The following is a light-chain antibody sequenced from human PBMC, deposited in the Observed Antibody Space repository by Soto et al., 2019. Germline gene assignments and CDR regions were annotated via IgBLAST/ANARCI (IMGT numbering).Light chain of an antibody. CDR3: SSYTSSSTLLYV. J-gene: IGLJ1*01. CDR1: SSDVGGYNY. Sequence: QSVVTQPASVSGSPGQSTTISCTGTSSDVGGYNYVSWYQQHPGKAPKLMIYDVSNRPSGVSNRFSGSKSGNTASLTISGLQAEDEADYYCSSYTSSSTLLYVFGTGTKVTVL. CDR2: DVS. V-gene: IGLV2-14*01.